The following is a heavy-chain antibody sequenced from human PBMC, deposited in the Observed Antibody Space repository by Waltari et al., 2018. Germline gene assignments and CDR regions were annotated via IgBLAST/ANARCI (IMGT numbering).Heavy chain of an antibody. Sequence: QVQLQESGPGLVKPSETLSLTCTVSGGSIGSSSWSWIRSPPGKGGGGVAVIGDDGNNKNLSDPGKGRFTNPRDNYKKQGYLQIKRLRAEETAVYYWARDSGGGFGESAFDYWGQGTLVTVSS. CDR2: IGDDGNN. V-gene: IGHV4-59*12. D-gene: IGHD3-10*01. CDR3: ARDSGGGFGESAFDY. CDR1: GGSIGSSS. J-gene: IGHJ4*02.